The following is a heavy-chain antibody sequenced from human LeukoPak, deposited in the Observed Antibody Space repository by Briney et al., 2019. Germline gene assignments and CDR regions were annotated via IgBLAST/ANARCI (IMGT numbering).Heavy chain of an antibody. J-gene: IGHJ3*02. CDR1: GLTFSDYW. D-gene: IGHD1-26*01. CDR2: IKQDGSEK. CDR3: ARDMGHAFDI. V-gene: IGHV3-7*01. Sequence: AGGSLRLSCAASGLTFSDYWMAWVRQAPGKGLEWVANIKQDGSEKYYVDSVKGRFTISRDNAKNSLYLQMNSLRAEDTAVYYCARDMGHAFDIWGQGTMVTVSS.